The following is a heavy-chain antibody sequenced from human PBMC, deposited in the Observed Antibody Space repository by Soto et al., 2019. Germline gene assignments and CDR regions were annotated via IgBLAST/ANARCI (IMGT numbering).Heavy chain of an antibody. D-gene: IGHD2-8*02. Sequence: PSETLSLTCTVSGGSISISSHYWGWILHPPGKGLEWIGSIYYSGSTYYNPSLKSRVTISVDTSKNQFSLKLSSVTAADTAVYYCARHVLAVAPLGYWGQGTLVTVSS. CDR3: ARHVLAVAPLGY. J-gene: IGHJ4*02. V-gene: IGHV4-39*01. CDR1: GGSISISSHY. CDR2: IYYSGST.